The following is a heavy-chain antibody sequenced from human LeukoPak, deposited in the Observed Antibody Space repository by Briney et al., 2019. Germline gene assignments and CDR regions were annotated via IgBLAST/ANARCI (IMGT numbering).Heavy chain of an antibody. V-gene: IGHV3-7*04. D-gene: IGHD1-26*01. CDR3: ARDGWELRPS. CDR2: IKQDGSET. Sequence: PGGSLRLSCAASGFTFSSYWMSWLRQAPGKGLKWVANIKQDGSETYYVDSVKGRFTVSRDNTKHSLYLQMSSLRAEDTAVYYCARDGWELRPSGGQGTLVTVSS. CDR1: GFTFSSYW. J-gene: IGHJ4*02.